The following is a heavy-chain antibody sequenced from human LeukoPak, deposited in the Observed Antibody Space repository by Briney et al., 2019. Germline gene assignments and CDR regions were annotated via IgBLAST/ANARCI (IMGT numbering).Heavy chain of an antibody. CDR2: ISWNSGSI. CDR3: AKDVQSTTISPFDY. D-gene: IGHD3-9*01. Sequence: PGGSLRLSCAASGFTFDGYAMHWVRQAPGKGLEWVSGISWNSGSIGYADSVKGRFTISRDNAKNSLYLQMNSLRAEDTALYYCAKDVQSTTISPFDYWGQGTLVTVSS. CDR1: GFTFDGYA. V-gene: IGHV3-9*01. J-gene: IGHJ4*02.